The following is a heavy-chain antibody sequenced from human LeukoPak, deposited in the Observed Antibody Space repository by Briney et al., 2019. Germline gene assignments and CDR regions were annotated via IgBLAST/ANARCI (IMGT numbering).Heavy chain of an antibody. V-gene: IGHV3-53*01. D-gene: IGHD6-13*01. J-gene: IGHJ6*03. Sequence: GGSLRLSCAASGFTVSSNYMSWVRQAPGKGLEWVSVIYSGGSTYYADSVKGRFTISRDNSKNTLYLQMNSLRAEDTAVYYCARDLRSESSSWDYYYMDVWGKGTTVTVSS. CDR2: IYSGGST. CDR1: GFTVSSNY. CDR3: ARDLRSESSSWDYYYMDV.